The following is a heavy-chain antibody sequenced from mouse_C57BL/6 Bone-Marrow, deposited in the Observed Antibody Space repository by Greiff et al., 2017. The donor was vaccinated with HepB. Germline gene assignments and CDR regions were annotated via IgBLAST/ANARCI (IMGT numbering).Heavy chain of an antibody. CDR1: GFTFSSYA. J-gene: IGHJ2*01. V-gene: IGHV5-4*01. Sequence: EVKLMESGGGLVMPGGSLKLSCAASGFTFSSYAMSWVRQTPEKRLEWVATISDGGSYTYYPDNVKGRFTISRDNAKNNLYLQMSHLKSEDTAMYYCAREGMSFDYWGQGTTLTVSS. CDR3: AREGMSFDY. CDR2: ISDGGSYT.